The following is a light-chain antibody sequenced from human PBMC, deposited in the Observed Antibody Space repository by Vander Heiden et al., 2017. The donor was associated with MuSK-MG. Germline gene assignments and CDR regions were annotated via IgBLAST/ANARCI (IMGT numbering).Light chain of an antibody. V-gene: IGLV2-14*01. J-gene: IGLJ1*01. CDR2: EVR. CDR1: SSDVGGYNY. Sequence: SALTQPASVSGSPGQSITISFTGTSSDVGGYNYVVCYQPHPSNATNLMIYEVRKRPSVVAHGFSASKSGTTATLTISGRQAEDEADYYCSSDTSSSTHVFGTGTKVTVL. CDR3: SSDTSSSTHV.